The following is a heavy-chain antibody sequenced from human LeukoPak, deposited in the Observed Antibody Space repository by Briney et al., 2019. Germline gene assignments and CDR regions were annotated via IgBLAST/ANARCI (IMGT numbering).Heavy chain of an antibody. CDR1: GGSFSGYY. J-gene: IGHJ3*02. V-gene: IGHV4-34*01. CDR3: ARAAMTSDAFDI. D-gene: IGHD5-18*01. CDR2: INHSGST. Sequence: PSETLSLTCAVYGGSFSGYYWSWIRQPPGKGLEWIGEINHSGSTNYNPSLKSRVTISVDTSKNQFSLKLSSVTAADTAVYYCARAAMTSDAFDIWGQGTMVTVSS.